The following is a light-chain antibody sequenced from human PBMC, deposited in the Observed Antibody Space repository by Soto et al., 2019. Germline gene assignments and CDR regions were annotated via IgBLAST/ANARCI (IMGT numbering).Light chain of an antibody. CDR2: DVS. CDR1: SSDVGGYNY. CDR3: SSYTSSSTRV. V-gene: IGLV2-14*01. Sequence: QSALTQPASVSGSPGQSVTISCTGTSSDVGGYNYVSWYQQHPGKAPKLMIYDVSNRPSGVSNRFSGSKSGNTASLSISGLQAEDDADYYCSSYTSSSTRVFGTGTKVTV. J-gene: IGLJ1*01.